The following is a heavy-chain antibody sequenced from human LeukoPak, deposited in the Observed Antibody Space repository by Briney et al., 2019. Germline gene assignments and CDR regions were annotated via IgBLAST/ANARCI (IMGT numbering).Heavy chain of an antibody. D-gene: IGHD3-9*01. J-gene: IGHJ4*02. CDR3: AKERSRYFDRLFDS. Sequence: PGGSLRLSCAASGFSFNTYGMNWVRQAPGKGLEWVSGISLSGNHTYYIDSVKGRFTISRDNSKNTLYLQMNTLRAEDTAIYYCAKERSRYFDRLFDSWGQGTLVTVSS. V-gene: IGHV3-23*01. CDR2: ISLSGNHT. CDR1: GFSFNTYG.